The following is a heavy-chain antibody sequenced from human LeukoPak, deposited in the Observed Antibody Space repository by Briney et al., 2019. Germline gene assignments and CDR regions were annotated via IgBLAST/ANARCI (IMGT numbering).Heavy chain of an antibody. J-gene: IGHJ4*02. CDR1: DGSISSSSYY. CDR3: ASWGYSGYDYFDY. D-gene: IGHD5-12*01. Sequence: PSETLSLTCTVSDGSISSSSYYWGWIRQPPGKGLEWIGSIYHSGSTYYIPSLKSRVTISVDTSKNQFSLKLSSVTAADTAVYYCASWGYSGYDYFDYWGQGTLVTVSS. CDR2: IYHSGST. V-gene: IGHV4-39*07.